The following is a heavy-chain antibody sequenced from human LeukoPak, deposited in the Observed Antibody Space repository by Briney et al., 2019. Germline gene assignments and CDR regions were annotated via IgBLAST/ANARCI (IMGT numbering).Heavy chain of an antibody. D-gene: IGHD5-24*01. CDR1: GYTFTSYD. CDR3: ARGKGVATRKPEAEYFDY. V-gene: IGHV1-8*01. CDR2: MNPNSGNT. Sequence: GASVKVSCKASGYTFTSYDINWVRQATGQGLEWMGWMNPNSGNTGYAQKFQGRVTMTRNTSISTAYMELSSLRSEDTAVYYCARGKGVATRKPEAEYFDYWGQGTLVTVSS. J-gene: IGHJ4*02.